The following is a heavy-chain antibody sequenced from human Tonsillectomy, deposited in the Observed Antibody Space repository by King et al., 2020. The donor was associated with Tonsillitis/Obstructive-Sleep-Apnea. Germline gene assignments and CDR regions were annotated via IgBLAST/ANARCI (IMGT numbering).Heavy chain of an antibody. J-gene: IGHJ3*02. CDR3: ARGIIGASVAFDI. D-gene: IGHD3-16*01. CDR1: GFTFSSHW. CDR2: VNSDGSDT. Sequence: VQLVESGGGLVQPGGSLRLSCAASGFTFSSHWMHRVRQAPGEGLVWVTRVNSDGSDTNYADSVKGRFTISRDNAKNTLYLQVNSLRADDTAVYYCARGIIGASVAFDIWGQGTMVTVSS. V-gene: IGHV3-74*01.